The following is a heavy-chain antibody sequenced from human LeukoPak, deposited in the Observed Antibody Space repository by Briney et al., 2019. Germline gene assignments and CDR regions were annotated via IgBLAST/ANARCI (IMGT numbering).Heavy chain of an antibody. CDR1: GGSFSGYY. CDR2: INHSGRT. J-gene: IGHJ3*02. V-gene: IGHV4-34*01. Sequence: SETLSLTCAVYGGSFSGYYWSWIRQPPGKGLEWIGEINHSGRTNYNPSLKSRVTISVDTSKNQFSLKLSSVTAADTAVYYCARVATKTAFDIWGQGTMVTVSS. CDR3: ARVATKTAFDI.